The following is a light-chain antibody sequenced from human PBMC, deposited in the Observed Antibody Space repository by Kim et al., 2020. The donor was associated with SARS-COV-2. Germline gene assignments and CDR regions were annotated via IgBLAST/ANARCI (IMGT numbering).Light chain of an antibody. CDR3: QAWDSSTSHVV. CDR1: KLGDKY. CDR2: QDS. V-gene: IGLV3-1*01. Sequence: SYELTQPPSVSVSPGQTASITCSGDKLGDKYAWWYQQKPGQSPVLVIYQDSQRPSGIPERFSGSNSGNTATLTISGTQAMDEADYYCQAWDSSTSHVVFGGGTQLTVL. J-gene: IGLJ2*01.